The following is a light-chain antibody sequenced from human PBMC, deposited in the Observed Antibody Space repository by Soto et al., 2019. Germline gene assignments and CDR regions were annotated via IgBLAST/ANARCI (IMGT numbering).Light chain of an antibody. V-gene: IGKV1-39*01. CDR2: AAS. J-gene: IGKJ5*01. Sequence: DIQIAQAPPPLSASVGDRITLTCRASQTIGRYLNWYQQIPGKAPNLLIYAASSLQSGVPSRFSGSGSGTDFTLTISSLKTADFATYYCQQSYSPPITFGQGTRLEIK. CDR3: QQSYSPPIT. CDR1: QTIGRY.